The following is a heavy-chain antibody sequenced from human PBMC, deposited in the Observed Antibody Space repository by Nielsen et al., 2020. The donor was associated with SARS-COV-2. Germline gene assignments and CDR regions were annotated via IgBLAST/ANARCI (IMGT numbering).Heavy chain of an antibody. V-gene: IGHV3-23*01. CDR3: AKDIRSRYNSGWYCFDY. CDR1: GFTVSRYN. Sequence: GESLKISCAAPGFTVSRYNMNWVRQAPGKGLEWVSGIIGGGGRTHYADSVEGRFTISRDDSKNTLHLQMNSLRADDTAVYYCAKDIRSRYNSGWYCFDYWGRGTLV. D-gene: IGHD6-19*01. J-gene: IGHJ4*02. CDR2: IIGGGGRT.